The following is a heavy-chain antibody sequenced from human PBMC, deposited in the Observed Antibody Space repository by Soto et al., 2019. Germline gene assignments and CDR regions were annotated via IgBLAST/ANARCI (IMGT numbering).Heavy chain of an antibody. Sequence: QVQLVQSGAEVKKPGSSLKVSCKASGGTFSSYAITWVRQSPGQGLEWMGRIIPILGIANYAQKFQGRVTITADKSTRTAYMELSSLRSEDTAVYYCARESPSPTVTTLYNWFDPWGQGTLVTVSS. CDR3: ARESPSPTVTTLYNWFDP. V-gene: IGHV1-69*04. J-gene: IGHJ5*02. D-gene: IGHD4-17*01. CDR1: GGTFSSYA. CDR2: IIPILGIA.